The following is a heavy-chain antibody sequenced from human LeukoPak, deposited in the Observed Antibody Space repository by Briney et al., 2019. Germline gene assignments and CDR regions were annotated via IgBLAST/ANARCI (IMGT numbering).Heavy chain of an antibody. CDR2: ISGDGGST. Sequence: PGGSLRLSCAAFGFTFDDYDIHWVRQAPGKGLEWVSLISGDGGSTYYADSVKGRFTISRDNSKNSLYLQMNSLRTEDTALYYCAKAWFGERSGGGFDYWGQGTLVTVSS. CDR3: AKAWFGERSGGGFDY. D-gene: IGHD3-10*01. V-gene: IGHV3-43*02. CDR1: GFTFDDYD. J-gene: IGHJ4*02.